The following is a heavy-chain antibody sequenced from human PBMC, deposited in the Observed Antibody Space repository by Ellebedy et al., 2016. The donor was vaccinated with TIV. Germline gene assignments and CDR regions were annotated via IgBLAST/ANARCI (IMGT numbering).Heavy chain of an antibody. D-gene: IGHD3-3*01. CDR1: GGSISSSSYY. Sequence: SETLSLTXTVSGGSISSSSYYWGWIRQPPGKGLEWIGSIYYSGSTYYNPSLKSRVTISVDTSKNQFSLKLSSVTAADTAVYYCARRDYQAYYDFWSGYYAWFDPWGQGTLVTVSS. V-gene: IGHV4-39*01. CDR3: ARRDYQAYYDFWSGYYAWFDP. CDR2: IYYSGST. J-gene: IGHJ5*02.